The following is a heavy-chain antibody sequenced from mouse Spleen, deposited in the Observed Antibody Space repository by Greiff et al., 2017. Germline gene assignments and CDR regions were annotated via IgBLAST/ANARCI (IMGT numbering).Heavy chain of an antibody. CDR3: ARNSGYRYSWFAY. CDR2: IWSGGST. D-gene: IGHD2-14*01. CDR1: GFSLTSYG. V-gene: IGHV2-2*01. J-gene: IGHJ3*01. Sequence: VQLQQSGPGLVQPSQSLSITCTVSGFSLTSYGVHWVRQSPGKGLEWLGVIWSGGSTDYNAAFISRLSISKDNSKSQVFFKMNSLQADDTAIYYCARNSGYRYSWFAYWGQGTLVTVSA.